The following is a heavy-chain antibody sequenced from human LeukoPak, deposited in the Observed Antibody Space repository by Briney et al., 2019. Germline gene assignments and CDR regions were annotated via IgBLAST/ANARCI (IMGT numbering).Heavy chain of an antibody. V-gene: IGHV4-59*01. CDR2: IYYSGST. CDR1: GGSISSYY. J-gene: IGHJ4*02. CDR3: ARDRPGGIFGVGSGFDY. D-gene: IGHD3-3*01. Sequence: SETLSLTCTVSGGSISSYYWSWIRQPPGKGLEWIGYIYYSGSTNYNPSLKSRVTISVDTSKNQFSLKLSSVTAADTAVYYCARDRPGGIFGVGSGFDYWGQGTLVTVSS.